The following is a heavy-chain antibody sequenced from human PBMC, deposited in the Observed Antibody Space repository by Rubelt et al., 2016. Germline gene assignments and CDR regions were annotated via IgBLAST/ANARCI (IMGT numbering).Heavy chain of an antibody. V-gene: IGHV4-59*12. Sequence: QVQLQESGPGLVKPSETLSLTCTVSGGSIYSYYWTWIRQPPGKGLEWIGSIYYSGSTYYNPSLKSRVTISVDTSKNQFSLKLSSVTAADTAVYYCARVQQWLAPDAFDIWGQGTMVTVSS. CDR2: IYYSGST. D-gene: IGHD6-19*01. CDR1: GGSIYSYY. J-gene: IGHJ3*02. CDR3: ARVQQWLAPDAFDI.